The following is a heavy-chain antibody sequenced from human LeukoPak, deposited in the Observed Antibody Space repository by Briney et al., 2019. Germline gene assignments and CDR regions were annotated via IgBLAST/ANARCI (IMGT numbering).Heavy chain of an antibody. CDR2: IYYSGST. D-gene: IGHD5-18*01. Sequence: SQTLSLTCTVSGGSISSGGYYWSWIRPPPGKGLEWLGYIYYSGSTYYNPSLKSRVTISVDTSKNQFSLQLSSVTAADTAVYYCARAISETRYSYGLHYYYYYMDVWGKGTTVTVSS. CDR1: GGSISSGGYY. CDR3: ARAISETRYSYGLHYYYYYMDV. V-gene: IGHV4-31*03. J-gene: IGHJ6*03.